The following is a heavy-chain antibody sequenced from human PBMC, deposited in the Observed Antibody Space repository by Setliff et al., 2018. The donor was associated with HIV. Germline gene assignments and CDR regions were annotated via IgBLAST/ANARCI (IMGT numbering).Heavy chain of an antibody. D-gene: IGHD2-15*01. CDR2: LSGSGGST. J-gene: IGHJ5*01. V-gene: IGHV3-23*01. CDR1: ELTFSNYA. CDR3: WFDS. Sequence: GGSLRLSCAASELTFSNYAMTWVRQAPGKGLEWVSSLSGSGGSTYYADSVKGRFTISRDNSKNTAVYYCARDRGKSGGVLPGWFDSWGQGTLVTVSS.